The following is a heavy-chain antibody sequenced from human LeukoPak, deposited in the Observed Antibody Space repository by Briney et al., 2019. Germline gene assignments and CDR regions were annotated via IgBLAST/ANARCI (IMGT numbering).Heavy chain of an antibody. CDR3: ARDSRDGYSHFDS. D-gene: IGHD5-24*01. CDR2: IYHSGTT. J-gene: IGHJ4*02. V-gene: IGHV4-31*03. Sequence: SETLSLTCTVSGGSMSSGVSYWSWIRQRPGQGLEWIGYIYHSGTTYYSPSLKSRVTISVDTSKNQFSLKLSSVTAADTAVYYCARDSRDGYSHFDSWGQGTLVTVSS. CDR1: GGSMSSGVSY.